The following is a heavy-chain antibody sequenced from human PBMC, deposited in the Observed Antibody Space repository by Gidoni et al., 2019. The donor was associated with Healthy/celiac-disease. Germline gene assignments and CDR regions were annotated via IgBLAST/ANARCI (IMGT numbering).Heavy chain of an antibody. CDR3: ARDRGKNDYVEFDY. CDR1: GFTFSSYS. J-gene: IGHJ4*02. Sequence: EVQLVESGGGLVKPGGSLRLSCAASGFTFSSYSMNWVRQAPGKGLEWVSSISSSSSYIYYADSVKDRFTISRDNAKNSLYLQMNSLRAEDTAVYYCARDRGKNDYVEFDYWGQGTLVTVSS. CDR2: ISSSSSYI. V-gene: IGHV3-21*01. D-gene: IGHD4-17*01.